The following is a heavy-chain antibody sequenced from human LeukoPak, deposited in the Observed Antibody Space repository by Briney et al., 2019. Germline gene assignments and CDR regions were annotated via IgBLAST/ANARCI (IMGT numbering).Heavy chain of an antibody. V-gene: IGHV3-23*01. J-gene: IGHJ4*02. CDR1: GFTFRNYG. Sequence: TGGSLRLSCAASGFTFRNYGLAWVRQAPGKGLEWVSGISGSGGSTYYADSVKGRFTISRDNAKTSLYLQMNSLRAEDTAVYYCARDLSGIAGYTYGRGIDYWGQGTLVTVSS. D-gene: IGHD5-18*01. CDR3: ARDLSGIAGYTYGRGIDY. CDR2: ISGSGGST.